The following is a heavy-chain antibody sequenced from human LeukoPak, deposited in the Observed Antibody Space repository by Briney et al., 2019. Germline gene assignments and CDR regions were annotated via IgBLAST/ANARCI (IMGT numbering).Heavy chain of an antibody. J-gene: IGHJ4*02. D-gene: IGHD4-23*01. CDR2: ISSSSSYI. CDR3: ARDGYGGDYFDY. CDR1: GFTFSSYS. Sequence: GGSLRLSCAASGFTFSSYSMDWVRQAPGKGLEWVSSISSSSSYIYYADSVKGRFTISRDNAKNSLYLQMNSLRAEDTAVYYCARDGYGGDYFDYWGQGTLVTASS. V-gene: IGHV3-21*01.